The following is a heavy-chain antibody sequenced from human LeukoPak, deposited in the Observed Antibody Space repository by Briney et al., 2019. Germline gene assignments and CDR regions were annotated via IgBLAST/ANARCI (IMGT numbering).Heavy chain of an antibody. Sequence: ASVKVSCKASVYTFTSYGISWVRQAPGQGLEWMGWISAYNGNTNYAQKLQGRVTMTTDTSTSTAYMELRSLRSDDTAVYYCARDNIVVVPAAPDYWGQGTLVTVSS. CDR2: ISAYNGNT. J-gene: IGHJ4*02. D-gene: IGHD2-2*01. CDR1: VYTFTSYG. V-gene: IGHV1-18*01. CDR3: ARDNIVVVPAAPDY.